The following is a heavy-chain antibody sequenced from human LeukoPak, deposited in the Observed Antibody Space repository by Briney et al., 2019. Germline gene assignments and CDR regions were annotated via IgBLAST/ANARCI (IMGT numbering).Heavy chain of an antibody. D-gene: IGHD1-26*01. Sequence: PGGSLRLSCAASGFTFSNCWMHWVRQAPGKGLEWVGRIKSKGDGATRDFAAPVKGRFSISRDDSKNTLYLQMNSLKTEDTAVYYCTTDESWELIFDYWGQGTLVTVSS. CDR3: TTDESWELIFDY. CDR2: IKSKGDGATR. V-gene: IGHV3-15*01. CDR1: GFTFSNCW. J-gene: IGHJ4*02.